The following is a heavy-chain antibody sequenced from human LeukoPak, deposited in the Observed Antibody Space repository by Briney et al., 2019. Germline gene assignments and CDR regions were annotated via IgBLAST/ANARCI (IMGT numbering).Heavy chain of an antibody. V-gene: IGHV1-69*01. Sequence: SVKASCKASGGTFSSYAISWVRQAPGQGLEWMGGIIPIFGTANYAQKFQGRVTITADESTSTAYMELSSLRSEDTAVYYCARDRDTYYDFWSGFLSAFDIWGQGTMVTVSS. CDR3: ARDRDTYYDFWSGFLSAFDI. J-gene: IGHJ3*02. CDR2: IIPIFGTA. CDR1: GGTFSSYA. D-gene: IGHD3-3*01.